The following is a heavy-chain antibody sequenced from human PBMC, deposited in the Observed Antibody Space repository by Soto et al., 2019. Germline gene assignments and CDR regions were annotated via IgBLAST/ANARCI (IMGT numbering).Heavy chain of an antibody. CDR3: ARGYRISMVILTTNYFDS. D-gene: IGHD3-10*01. V-gene: IGHV4-34*01. J-gene: IGHJ4*02. Sequence: NPXESLSVTGTVHGAPFGGFYWTWIRQSPGKGLEWIGEIHHGGSTNYNPSLKSRVTMSLDTSKNQFSLKLTSVTAADTAVYYCARGYRISMVILTTNYFDSWGQGTQVTVSS. CDR2: IHHGGST. CDR1: GAPFGGFY.